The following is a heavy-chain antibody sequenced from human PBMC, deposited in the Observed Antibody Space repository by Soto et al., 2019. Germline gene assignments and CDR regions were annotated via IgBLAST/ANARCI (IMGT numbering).Heavy chain of an antibody. CDR1: GYTFTSYG. J-gene: IGHJ4*02. V-gene: IGHV1-18*01. Sequence: QVQLVQSGAEVKKPGASVKVSCKASGYTFTSYGISWVRQAPGQGLEWMGWISAYNGNTNYAQKVQGRVTMTTDTSTSTAYMELRSLRSDDTAVYYCARDLADFYWFQGIDYWGQGTLVTVSS. CDR3: ARDLADFYWFQGIDY. CDR2: ISAYNGNT. D-gene: IGHD3-9*01.